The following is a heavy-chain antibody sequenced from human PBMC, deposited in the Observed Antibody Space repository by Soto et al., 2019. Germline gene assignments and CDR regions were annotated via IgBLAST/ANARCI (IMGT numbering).Heavy chain of an antibody. V-gene: IGHV3-23*01. Sequence: PGGSLRLSCAASGFTFSSYAMSWVRQAPGKGLEWVSAISGSGGSTYYADSVKGRFTISRDNSKNTLYLQMNSLRAEDTAVYCCAKDFSGWELLSSPYYYYGMDVWGQGTTVTVSS. J-gene: IGHJ6*02. D-gene: IGHD1-26*01. CDR3: AKDFSGWELLSSPYYYYGMDV. CDR1: GFTFSSYA. CDR2: ISGSGGST.